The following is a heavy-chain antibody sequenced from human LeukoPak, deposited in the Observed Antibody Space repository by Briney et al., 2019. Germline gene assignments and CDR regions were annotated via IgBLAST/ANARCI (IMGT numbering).Heavy chain of an antibody. D-gene: IGHD3-9*01. CDR3: AKDLNYFDY. CDR2: IRYDGSNK. Sequence: GGSLSLPCQPPGFTSRTYAMPWSRKAPARGLEWVAFIRYDGSNKYYADSVKGRFTISRDNSKNTLYLQMNSLRAEDTAVYYCAKDLNYFDYWGQGTLVTVSS. CDR1: GFTSRTYA. V-gene: IGHV3-30*02. J-gene: IGHJ4*02.